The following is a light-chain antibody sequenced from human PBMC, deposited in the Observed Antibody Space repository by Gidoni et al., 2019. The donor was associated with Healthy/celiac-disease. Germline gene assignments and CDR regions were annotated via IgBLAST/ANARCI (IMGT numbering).Light chain of an antibody. CDR3: QKYNSALALT. CDR2: AAS. CDR1: QGIINY. Sequence: DIQMTQSPSSLSASVGDRVTITCRASQGIINYLAWYQQKPGKVPKLLIYAASTLQSGVPSRFSGSGSGTDFTLTISSLQPEDVAIYYCQKYNSALALTFGGGTKVEIK. V-gene: IGKV1-27*01. J-gene: IGKJ4*01.